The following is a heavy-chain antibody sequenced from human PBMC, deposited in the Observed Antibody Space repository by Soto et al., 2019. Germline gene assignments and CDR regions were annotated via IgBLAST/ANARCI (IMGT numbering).Heavy chain of an antibody. Sequence: SETLSLTCTVPGGSISGYYWSWFRQPPGKGLEWIGYIYYSGSTTYTPSLKSRVTIAVDTSKNQFSLRLNSVTAADTAVYYCARLGGYYQAFDQWGQGSLVTVS. CDR1: GGSISGYY. CDR3: ARLGGYYQAFDQ. J-gene: IGHJ4*02. D-gene: IGHD3-22*01. V-gene: IGHV4-59*08. CDR2: IYYSGST.